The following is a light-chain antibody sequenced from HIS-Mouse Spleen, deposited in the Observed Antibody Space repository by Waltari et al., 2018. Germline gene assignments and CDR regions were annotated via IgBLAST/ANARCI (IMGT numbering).Light chain of an antibody. J-gene: IGKJ3*01. CDR2: KAS. CDR3: QQYNSYSFT. CDR1: QSISSR. Sequence: DIQMTQSTSTLSASVGDRVTITCRASQSISSRVAWYQQKPGKAPKLLIYKASSLESGVPSRFIGSGSGTEFTLTISSLQPDDFATYYCQQYNSYSFTFGPGTKVDIK. V-gene: IGKV1-5*03.